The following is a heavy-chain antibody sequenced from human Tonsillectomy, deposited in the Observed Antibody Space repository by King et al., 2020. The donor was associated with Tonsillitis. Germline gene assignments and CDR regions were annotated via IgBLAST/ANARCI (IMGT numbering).Heavy chain of an antibody. J-gene: IGHJ2*01. CDR1: GFTFSNYW. CDR2: MKQDGSEK. D-gene: IGHD6-6*01. V-gene: IGHV3-7*03. CDR3: ARDIRVLSSVFDF. Sequence: QLVESGGGLVQPGGSLRLSCAASGFTFSNYWMSWVRQAPGKGLEWVANMKQDGSEKYYVDSVKGRFTISRDNAKNSLCLQMNSLRAEDTAVYYCARDIRVLSSVFDFWGRGTLVTGSS.